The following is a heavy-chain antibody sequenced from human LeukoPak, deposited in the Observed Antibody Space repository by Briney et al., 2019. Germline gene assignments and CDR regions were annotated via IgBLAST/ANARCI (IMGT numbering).Heavy chain of an antibody. CDR2: MNPNSGGT. D-gene: IGHD5-24*01. J-gene: IGHJ3*02. Sequence: ASVKVSCKASGYTFTSYDINWVRQATGQGLEWMGWMNPNSGGTNYAQKFQGRVTMTRDTSISTAYMELSRLRSDDTAVYYCARAKLGRLGYTSAFDIWGQGTMVTVSS. CDR3: ARAKLGRLGYTSAFDI. V-gene: IGHV1-2*02. CDR1: GYTFTSYD.